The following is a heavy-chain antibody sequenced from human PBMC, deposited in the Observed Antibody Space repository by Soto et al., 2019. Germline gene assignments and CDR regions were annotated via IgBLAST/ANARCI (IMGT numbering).Heavy chain of an antibody. CDR3: ARDNWNLN. D-gene: IGHD1-20*01. CDR2: INSDGSST. J-gene: IGHJ4*02. V-gene: IGHV3-74*01. CDR1: GFTFSRYW. Sequence: GGPLRLSCAASGFTFSRYWMNWVRQAPGKGLVWVSCINSDGSSTNYADSVKGRFAILRDNAKNTLYLQMNSLRAEDTAVYYCARDNWNLNWGQGTLVTVSS.